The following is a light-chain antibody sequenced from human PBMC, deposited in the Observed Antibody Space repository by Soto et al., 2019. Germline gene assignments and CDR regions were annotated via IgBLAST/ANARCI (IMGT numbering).Light chain of an antibody. J-gene: IGKJ4*01. CDR3: QQYNSFSGT. CDR2: DGS. Sequence: DIQMTQSPSALSASVGDRVTITCRASQYISNWVAWYQQKPGKAPKLLIYDGSTLESGVPSRFSGSVSETLFTLTINNLQTEDFGTYFCQQYNSFSGTFGGGTKVDIQ. CDR1: QYISNW. V-gene: IGKV1-5*01.